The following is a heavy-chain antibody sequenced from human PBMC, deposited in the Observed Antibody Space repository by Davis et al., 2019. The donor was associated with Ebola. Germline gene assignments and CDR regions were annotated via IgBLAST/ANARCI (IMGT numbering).Heavy chain of an antibody. CDR1: RYTFKNYA. J-gene: IGHJ3*02. Sequence: SVKVPRKASRYTFKNYAISRVRQAPGQGLEWVGRISVYNGNTNYGKKFQGRVTMTTDTSTGTAYMELRSLRSDDTAVYFCARTSIVGTTTTASDIWGQGTNVTVSS. D-gene: IGHD1-26*01. CDR3: ARTSIVGTTTTASDI. CDR2: ISVYNGNT. V-gene: IGHV1-18*01.